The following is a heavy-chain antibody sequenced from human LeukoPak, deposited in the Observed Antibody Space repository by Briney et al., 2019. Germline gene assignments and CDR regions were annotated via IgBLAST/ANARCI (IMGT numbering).Heavy chain of an antibody. CDR1: GFTFSDYY. CDR3: ARGQGWLQDY. V-gene: IGHV4-34*01. J-gene: IGHJ4*02. CDR2: INHSGST. Sequence: GSLRLSCAASGFTFSDYYMSWIRQPPGKGLEWIGEINHSGSTNYNPSLKSRVTISVDTSKNQFSLKLSSVTAADTAVYYCARGQGWLQDYWGQGTLVTVSS. D-gene: IGHD5-24*01.